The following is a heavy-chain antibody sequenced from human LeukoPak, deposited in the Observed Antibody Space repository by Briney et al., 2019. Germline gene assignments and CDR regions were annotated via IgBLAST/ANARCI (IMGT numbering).Heavy chain of an antibody. J-gene: IGHJ5*02. CDR3: ARRKQWLVRGYKNWFDP. CDR2: IKQDGSEK. Sequence: HPGGSLRLSCAASGFTFSSYWMSWVRQAPGKGLEWVANIKQDGSEKYYVDSVKGRFTISRDNAKNSLYLQMNSLRAEDTAVYYCARRKQWLVRGYKNWFDPWGQGTLVTVSS. V-gene: IGHV3-7*01. CDR1: GFTFSSYW. D-gene: IGHD6-19*01.